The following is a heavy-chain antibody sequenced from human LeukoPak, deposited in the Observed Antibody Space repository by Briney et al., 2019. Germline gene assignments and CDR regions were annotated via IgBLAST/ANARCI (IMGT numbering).Heavy chain of an antibody. Sequence: PGGSLRLSCAASGFTFSSYGMHWVRQAPGKGLEWVAVISYDGSNKYYADSVKGRFTISRDNSKNTLYLQMNSLRAEDTAVYYCAKDWGLLRGDFTILLGYWGQGTLVTVSS. V-gene: IGHV3-30*18. D-gene: IGHD3-3*01. CDR1: GFTFSSYG. CDR2: ISYDGSNK. CDR3: AKDWGLLRGDFTILLGY. J-gene: IGHJ4*02.